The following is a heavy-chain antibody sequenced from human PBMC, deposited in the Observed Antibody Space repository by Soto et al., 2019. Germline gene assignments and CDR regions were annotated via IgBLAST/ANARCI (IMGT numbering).Heavy chain of an antibody. J-gene: IGHJ4*02. CDR3: AVKYCSGGSCYYFDY. V-gene: IGHV2-5*02. D-gene: IGHD2-15*01. CDR1: GFSLSTSGVG. CDR2: IYWDDDK. Sequence: QITLKESGPTLVKPTQTLTLTCTFSGFSLSTSGVGVGWIRQPPGKALEWLALIYWDDDKRYSPSLKSRLTITRDTSKNQVVLTVTNMDPVDTATYYCAVKYCSGGSCYYFDYWGQGTLVTVSS.